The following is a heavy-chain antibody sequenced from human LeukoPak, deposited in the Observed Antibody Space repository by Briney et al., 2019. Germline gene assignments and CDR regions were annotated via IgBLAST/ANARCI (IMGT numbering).Heavy chain of an antibody. Sequence: GGSLRLSCAASGFTFSSYAMSWVRQAPGKGLEWVSAISGNGGSTYYADSVKGRFTISRDNSKNTLYLQMNSLRAEDTAVYYCAKLTVTTFYYYGMDVWGQGTTVTVSS. CDR3: AKLTVTTFYYYGMDV. CDR2: ISGNGGST. D-gene: IGHD4-17*01. J-gene: IGHJ6*02. V-gene: IGHV3-23*01. CDR1: GFTFSSYA.